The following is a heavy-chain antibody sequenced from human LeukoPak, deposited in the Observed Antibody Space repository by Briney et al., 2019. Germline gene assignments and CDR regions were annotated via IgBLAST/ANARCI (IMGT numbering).Heavy chain of an antibody. CDR1: GFTFSYYY. Sequence: GGSLRLSCAASGFTFSYYYMSWMRPAPGKGREGVSYIRSSCSTIYHADSVKGRFTIFRDNAQNSLYLQMNSLRAEDTAVYYCARDNFDYARWMDVWGQGTTVTVSS. V-gene: IGHV3-11*01. J-gene: IGHJ6*02. D-gene: IGHD3-16*01. CDR2: IRSSCSTI. CDR3: ARDNFDYARWMDV.